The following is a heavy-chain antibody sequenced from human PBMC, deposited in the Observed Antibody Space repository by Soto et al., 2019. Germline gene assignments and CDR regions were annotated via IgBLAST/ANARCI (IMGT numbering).Heavy chain of an antibody. CDR2: MSYDGSNK. Sequence: QVQLVDSGGGVVQPGRFLRLSCAASGFTFSSYSMHWVRQAPGKGLEWVAVMSYDGSNKYYADSVKGRFTISRDNSKNTLYLQMNSLRAEDTAVYYCARAPLRGYYFDYWGQGTLVTVSS. CDR3: ARAPLRGYYFDY. J-gene: IGHJ4*02. CDR1: GFTFSSYS. V-gene: IGHV3-30-3*01. D-gene: IGHD3-16*01.